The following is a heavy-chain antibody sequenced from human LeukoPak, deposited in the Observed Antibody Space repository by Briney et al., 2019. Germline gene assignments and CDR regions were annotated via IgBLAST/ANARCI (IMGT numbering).Heavy chain of an antibody. CDR2: IDPNSGDT. D-gene: IGHD3-16*01. CDR3: AKAGGPRWFDP. Sequence: ASLKVSCKASGYTFTAYSIHWVRQAPGQGLEWMGSIDPNSGDTNYAQKFQGRVTMTRDRSISTAYMELSRLTSDDTAIYYCAKAGGPRWFDPWGQGTLVTVSS. V-gene: IGHV1-2*02. CDR1: GYTFTAYS. J-gene: IGHJ5*02.